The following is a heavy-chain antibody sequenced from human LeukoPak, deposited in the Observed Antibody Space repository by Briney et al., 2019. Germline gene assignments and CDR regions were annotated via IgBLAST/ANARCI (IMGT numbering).Heavy chain of an antibody. CDR1: GGSFSGYY. D-gene: IGHD6-13*01. CDR2: INHSGST. V-gene: IGHV4-34*01. Sequence: SETLSLTCAVYGGSFSGYYWSWIRQPPGKGLEWIGEINHSGSTNYNPSLKSRVTISVDTSKNQFSLKLSSVTAADTAVYYCARVKSSSWYTRPLGWYFDLWGRGTLVTVSS. CDR3: ARVKSSSWYTRPLGWYFDL. J-gene: IGHJ2*01.